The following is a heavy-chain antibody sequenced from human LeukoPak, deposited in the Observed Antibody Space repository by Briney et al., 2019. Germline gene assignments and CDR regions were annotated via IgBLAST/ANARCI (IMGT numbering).Heavy chain of an antibody. V-gene: IGHV4-59*08. CDR3: ARHERVTMVRGVYDYGMDV. CDR2: IYYSGST. CDR1: GGSISSYC. J-gene: IGHJ6*02. D-gene: IGHD3-10*01. Sequence: PSETLSLTCTVSGGSISSYCWSWIRQPPGKGLEWIGYIYYSGSTNYNPSLKSRVTISVDTSKNQFSLKLSSVTAADTAVYYCARHERVTMVRGVYDYGMDVWGQGTTVTVSS.